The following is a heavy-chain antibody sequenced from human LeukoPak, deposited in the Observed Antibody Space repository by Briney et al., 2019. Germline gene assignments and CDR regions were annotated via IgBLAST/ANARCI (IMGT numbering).Heavy chain of an antibody. CDR2: ISSSSSTI. Sequence: GGSLRLSCAASGFTFTRYSMTWVRQAPGMGLEWVSYISSSSSTIHYADSVKGRFTISRDNTKNSLYLQMNSLRAEDTAVYYCARDGGATLVRGVITFDYWGQGTLVTVSS. CDR3: ARDGGATLVRGVITFDY. D-gene: IGHD3-10*01. CDR1: GFTFTRYS. V-gene: IGHV3-48*04. J-gene: IGHJ4*02.